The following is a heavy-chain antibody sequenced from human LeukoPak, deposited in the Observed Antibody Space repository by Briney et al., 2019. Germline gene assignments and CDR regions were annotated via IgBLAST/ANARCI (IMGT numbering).Heavy chain of an antibody. CDR1: GGSISSYY. V-gene: IGHV4-59*01. D-gene: IGHD2-2*01. CDR3: ARDLGYCSSTSCSSFDY. CDR2: IYYSGST. Sequence: SETLSLTCTVSGGSISSYYWSWIRQPPGKGLEWIGYIYYSGSTNYNPSLKSRVTISVDTSKNQFSLKLSSVTAADTAVYYCARDLGYCSSTSCSSFDYWGQGTLVTVSS. J-gene: IGHJ4*02.